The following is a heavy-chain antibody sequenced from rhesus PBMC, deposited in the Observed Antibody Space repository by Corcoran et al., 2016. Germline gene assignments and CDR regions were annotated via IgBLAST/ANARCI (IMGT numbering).Heavy chain of an antibody. V-gene: IGHV4-169*02. Sequence: QLQLQESGPGLVQPSETLSVTCTVSGGSIGSSYWSWIGQFPGKGLEWIGYIYGSGSSPNYNPSLKSRIILSVDTSKNNLTLNLRSVTAADTAAYFCATGRERYYFEIWGQGVLVTVSS. J-gene: IGHJ4*01. D-gene: IGHD1-44*02. CDR3: ATGRERYYFEI. CDR1: GGSIGSSY. CDR2: IYGSGSSP.